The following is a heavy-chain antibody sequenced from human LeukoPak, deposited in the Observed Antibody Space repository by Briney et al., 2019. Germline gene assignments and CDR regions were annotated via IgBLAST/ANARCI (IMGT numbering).Heavy chain of an antibody. V-gene: IGHV4-59*08. CDR3: ARRGERSEWEPFSLLDY. CDR1: GGSISSYY. CDR2: IYYSGST. J-gene: IGHJ4*02. Sequence: KSSETLSLTCTVSGGSISSYYWSWIRQPPGKGLEWIGYIYYSGSTNYNPSLKSRVTISVDTSKNQFSLKLSSVTAADTAVYYCARRGERSEWEPFSLLDYWGQGTLVTVSS. D-gene: IGHD1-26*01.